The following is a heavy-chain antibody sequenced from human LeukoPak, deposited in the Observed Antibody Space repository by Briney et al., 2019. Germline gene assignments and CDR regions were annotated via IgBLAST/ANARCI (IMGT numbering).Heavy chain of an antibody. J-gene: IGHJ4*02. CDR2: INRDGSGK. CDR3: ATYDSWSGYNIAY. Sequence: GGSLRLSCVVSGFTLSSRWMIWVRQAPGKGLEWMTNINRDGSGKNYVDSVKGRFTITRDNAENSLYLQMNSLKVEDTAIYYCATYDSWSGYNIAYWGQGTLVTVSS. D-gene: IGHD3-3*01. CDR1: GFTLSSRW. V-gene: IGHV3-7*03.